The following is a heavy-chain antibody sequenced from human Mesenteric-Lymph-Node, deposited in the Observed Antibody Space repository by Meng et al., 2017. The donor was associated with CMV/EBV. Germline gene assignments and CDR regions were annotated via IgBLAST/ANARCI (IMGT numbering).Heavy chain of an antibody. D-gene: IGHD4-17*01. CDR3: ARVYGRKSLNFFYGMDV. CDR1: GGSVNSGSFY. J-gene: IGHJ6*02. V-gene: IGHV4-61*01. CDR2: IEETGSS. Sequence: GSLRLSCTVSGGSVNSGSFYWSWLRQPPGKGLEWIGYIEETGSSSYNPSLRSRVAISVDTSKNQFSLIVYSVTAADTAVYYCARVYGRKSLNFFYGMDVWGQGTTVTVSS.